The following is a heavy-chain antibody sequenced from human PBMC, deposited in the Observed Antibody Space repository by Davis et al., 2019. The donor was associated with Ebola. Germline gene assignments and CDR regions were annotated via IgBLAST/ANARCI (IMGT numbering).Heavy chain of an antibody. CDR3: ARDPPRLDFWTGYPSFGYGMDV. CDR1: GYTFTSYY. D-gene: IGHD3/OR15-3a*01. CDR2: INPSGGST. J-gene: IGHJ6*02. V-gene: IGHV1-46*01. Sequence: AASVKVSCKASGYTFTSYYMHWVRQAPGQGLEWMGIINPSGGSTSYAQKFQGRVTMTRDTSTRTVYMELSSLRSEDTAVYYCARDPPRLDFWTGYPSFGYGMDVWGQGTTVTVSS.